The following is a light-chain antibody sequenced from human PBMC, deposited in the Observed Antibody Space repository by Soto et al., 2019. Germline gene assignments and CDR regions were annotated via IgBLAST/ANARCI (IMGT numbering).Light chain of an antibody. CDR1: SSDVGGYNY. Sequence: QSALTQPASVSGSPGQSITISCTGTSSDVGGYNYVSWYQQHPGKAPKLMIYDVSNRPSGISNRFSGSKSGNTASLTIFRLQAEDEADYYCTSYTSSSTVLFGGGTKLTVL. CDR3: TSYTSSSTVL. J-gene: IGLJ3*02. V-gene: IGLV2-14*01. CDR2: DVS.